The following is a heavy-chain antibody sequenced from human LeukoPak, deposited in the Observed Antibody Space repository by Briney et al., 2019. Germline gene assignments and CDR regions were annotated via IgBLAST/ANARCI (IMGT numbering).Heavy chain of an antibody. CDR3: ARRLSSEGSGWPFDY. CDR2: MPYSGRT. Sequence: PSETLSLTCTVSGDSISSSVSYWGWIRQPPGKGLEWIGSMPYSGRTYYNPSFKSRVTVSVDTSKNQFSLRLSSVTAADTAVYYCARRLSSEGSGWPFDYWGQGTLVTVSS. V-gene: IGHV4-39*01. D-gene: IGHD6-19*01. CDR1: GDSISSSVSY. J-gene: IGHJ4*02.